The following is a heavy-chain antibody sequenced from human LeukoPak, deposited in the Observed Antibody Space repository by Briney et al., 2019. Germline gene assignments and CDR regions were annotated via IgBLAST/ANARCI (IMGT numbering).Heavy chain of an antibody. Sequence: ASETLFLTCTVSGGSISSYYWSWIRQPPGKGLEWIGYIYYSGSTNYNPSLKSRVTISVDTSKNQFSLKLSSVTAADTAVYFCARETPERYRGSYFDYWGQGILVTVSS. D-gene: IGHD1-26*01. CDR3: ARETPERYRGSYFDY. V-gene: IGHV4-59*01. CDR1: GGSISSYY. J-gene: IGHJ4*02. CDR2: IYYSGST.